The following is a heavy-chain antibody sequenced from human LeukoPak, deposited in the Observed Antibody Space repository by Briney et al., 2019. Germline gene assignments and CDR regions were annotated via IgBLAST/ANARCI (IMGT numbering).Heavy chain of an antibody. CDR2: IYSGGST. J-gene: IGHJ4*02. Sequence: GGSLRLSCAASGFTVSNNYMRWVRQAPGKGLEWVSLIYSGGSTYYADSVKGRFIISRDNSKNTLYLQMNSLRAEDTAVYYCAKAYIGVGVSIPYFDCWGQGTLVTVSS. CDR1: GFTVSNNY. CDR3: AKAYIGVGVSIPYFDC. D-gene: IGHD3-16*01. V-gene: IGHV3-66*01.